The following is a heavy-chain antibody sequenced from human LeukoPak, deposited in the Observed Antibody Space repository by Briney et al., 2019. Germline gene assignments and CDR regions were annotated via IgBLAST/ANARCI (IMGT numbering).Heavy chain of an antibody. CDR2: IYYSGST. CDR3: ARGLAPGWGYYHYYMDV. CDR1: GGSFSGYY. J-gene: IGHJ6*03. Sequence: PSETLSLTCAAYGGSFSGYYWGWIRQPPGKGLEWIGSIYYSGSTYYNPSLKSRVTISVDTSKNLFSLKLSSVTAADTAVYYCARGLAPGWGYYHYYMDVWGKGTTVTISS. V-gene: IGHV4-34*01. D-gene: IGHD6-19*01.